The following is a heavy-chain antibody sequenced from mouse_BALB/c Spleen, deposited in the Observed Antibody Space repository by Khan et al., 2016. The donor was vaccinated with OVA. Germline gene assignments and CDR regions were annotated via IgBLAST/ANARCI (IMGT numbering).Heavy chain of an antibody. J-gene: IGHJ2*01. CDR2: ISYSGVT. D-gene: IGHD1-1*01. CDR3: SRGNYYGYYFDY. V-gene: IGHV3-2*02. CDR1: GYSITSGYA. Sequence: EVQLVESGPGLVKPSQSLSLTCTVTGYSITSGYAWNWIRQFPGNKLEWMGYISYSGVTSYTPSLKSRISINRDTAKNQFFLQLNSVTTDDTATNYCSRGNYYGYYFDYWGQGTTLTVSS.